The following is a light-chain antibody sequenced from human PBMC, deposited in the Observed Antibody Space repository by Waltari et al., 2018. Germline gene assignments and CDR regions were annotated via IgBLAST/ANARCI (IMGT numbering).Light chain of an antibody. J-gene: IGLJ3*02. CDR1: TLRNYY. V-gene: IGLV3-19*01. CDR2: GKN. Sequence: SSELTQDPAVSVALGLTVRITCQGDTLRNYYANWYQQKQGQAPVVVIYGKNNRPSGIPDRFSGSSSRDTASLTITGTQAEDEADYYCNSRDSSGDHWVFGGGTKLTVL. CDR3: NSRDSSGDHWV.